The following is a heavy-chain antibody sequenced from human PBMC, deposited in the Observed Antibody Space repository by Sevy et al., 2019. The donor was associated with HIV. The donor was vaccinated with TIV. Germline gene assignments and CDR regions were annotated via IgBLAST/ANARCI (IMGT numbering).Heavy chain of an antibody. V-gene: IGHV3-21*04. CDR3: AKDISIEGGIAAVGTGIFDF. D-gene: IGHD6-13*01. CDR1: GFTFSSYS. CDR2: ISSSNYFI. J-gene: IGHJ4*02. Sequence: GGSLRLSCAASGFTFSSYSMSWVRQAPGKGLEWVSSISSSNYFIYYTDSVKGRFTISRDNAKNSLYLQMNSLRAEDTALYYCAKDISIEGGIAAVGTGIFDFWGQGTLVTVSS.